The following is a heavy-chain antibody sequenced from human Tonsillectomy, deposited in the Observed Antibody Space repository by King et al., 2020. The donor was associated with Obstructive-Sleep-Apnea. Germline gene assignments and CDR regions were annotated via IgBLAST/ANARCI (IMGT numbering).Heavy chain of an antibody. D-gene: IGHD2-15*01. Sequence: VQLQQWGAGLLKPSETLSLTCAVYGGAFSGYYWGWIRQPPGKGLEGIGEINHSGGTDYNPSLKSRVTISVDTSKNQFSLRLTSVTAADTAVYYCARGQRVGATDYYYGMDVWGQGTTVTVSS. CDR1: GGAFSGYY. J-gene: IGHJ6*02. CDR2: INHSGGT. CDR3: ARGQRVGATDYYYGMDV. V-gene: IGHV4-34*02.